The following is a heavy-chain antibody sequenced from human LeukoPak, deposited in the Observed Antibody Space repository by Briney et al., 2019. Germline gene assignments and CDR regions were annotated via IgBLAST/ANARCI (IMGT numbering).Heavy chain of an antibody. J-gene: IGHJ4*02. CDR2: IYTSGST. D-gene: IGHD3-22*01. CDR3: ARASYSYDINGWVPFDY. CDR1: GNSISSGDNY. V-gene: IGHV4-61*02. Sequence: SETLSLTCTVSGNSISSGDNYWSWIRQPAGKGLEWIGRIYTSGSTNYNPPLKSRVTISGDTSKNQFSLRLSSVTAADTAVYYCARASYSYDINGWVPFDYWGQGTLVTVSS.